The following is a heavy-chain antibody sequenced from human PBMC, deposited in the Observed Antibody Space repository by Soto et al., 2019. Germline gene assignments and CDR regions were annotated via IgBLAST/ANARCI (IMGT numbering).Heavy chain of an antibody. CDR3: ARAAGLLWFGDLAGGMDV. V-gene: IGHV4-59*01. J-gene: IGHJ6*02. D-gene: IGHD3-10*01. Sequence: SETLSLTCAVSGGSISGYYWSWIRQPPGKRMEWIGYINYGGSTNYNPSLKSRVTISVDTSKNQFSLNLSSVTAADTAVYYCARAAGLLWFGDLAGGMDVWGQGTTVT. CDR1: GGSISGYY. CDR2: INYGGST.